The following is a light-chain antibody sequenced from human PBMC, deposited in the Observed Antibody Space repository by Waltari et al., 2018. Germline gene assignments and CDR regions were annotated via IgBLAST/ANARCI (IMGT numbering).Light chain of an antibody. V-gene: IGLV2-8*01. Sequence: QSALTQPPSASGSPGQSVTIPCPGTSSDIVGYNYVSWYQQHPGKAPKLMIYEVSKRPSGVPDRFSGSKSGNTASLTVSGLQAEDEADYYCASYAGTNGVFGTGTKVTVL. CDR3: ASYAGTNGV. CDR2: EVS. J-gene: IGLJ1*01. CDR1: SSDIVGYNY.